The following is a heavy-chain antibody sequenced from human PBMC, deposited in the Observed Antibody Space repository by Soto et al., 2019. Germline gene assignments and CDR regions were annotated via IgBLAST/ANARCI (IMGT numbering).Heavy chain of an antibody. V-gene: IGHV3-30*18. CDR2: ISYDGSNK. CDR1: GFTFSSYG. D-gene: IGHD6-13*01. J-gene: IGHJ3*02. Sequence: QVQLVESGGGVVQPGRSLRLSCAASGFTFSSYGMHWVRQAPGKGLEWVAVISYDGSNKYYADSVKGRFTISRDNSKNTLDREMNSRRAGDRAVYYSAKLLWSGSGWYATYDAFDSRGQGALVTVSS. CDR3: AKLLWSGSGWYATYDAFDS.